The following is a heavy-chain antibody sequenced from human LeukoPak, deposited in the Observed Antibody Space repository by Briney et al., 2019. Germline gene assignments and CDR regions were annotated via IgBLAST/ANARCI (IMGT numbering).Heavy chain of an antibody. Sequence: SETLSLTCAVYGGSFSGYYWSWIRQPPGKGLEWIGEINHSGSTNYNPSLKSRVTISVDTSKNQFSLKLSSVTAADTAVYYCARLRYGRFDYWGQGTLVTVSS. CDR1: GGSFSGYY. CDR2: INHSGST. V-gene: IGHV4-34*01. J-gene: IGHJ4*02. D-gene: IGHD4-17*01. CDR3: ARLRYGRFDY.